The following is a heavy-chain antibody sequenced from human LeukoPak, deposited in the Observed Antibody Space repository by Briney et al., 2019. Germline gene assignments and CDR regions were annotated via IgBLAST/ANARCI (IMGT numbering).Heavy chain of an antibody. V-gene: IGHV4-4*02. D-gene: IGHD2-2*01. CDR1: CGSISSSNW. Sequence: PSGTLSLTCAVSCGSISSSNWWSWVRQPPGKGREWIGEIYHSGSTNYNPSLKSRVTISVEKSKNQFSLKLSSVTAADTAVYYCARGTLPAAIFWGQGTLVTVSS. CDR2: IYHSGST. J-gene: IGHJ4*02. CDR3: ARGTLPAAIF.